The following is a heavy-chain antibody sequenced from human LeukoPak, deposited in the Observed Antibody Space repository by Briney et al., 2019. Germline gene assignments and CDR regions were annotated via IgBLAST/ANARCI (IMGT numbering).Heavy chain of an antibody. CDR3: ARSDYSDSSGYYPGDY. D-gene: IGHD3-22*01. CDR1: GYTFTAYY. CDR2: INPKSDGT. V-gene: IGHV1-2*02. Sequence: ASVKVSCKASGYTFTAYYIHWVRQAPGQGLEWMGCINPKSDGTKYAQKFRGRITMTRDTSITTAYMELSRLRSDDTAVYYCARSDYSDSSGYYPGDYWGQGTLVTVSS. J-gene: IGHJ4*02.